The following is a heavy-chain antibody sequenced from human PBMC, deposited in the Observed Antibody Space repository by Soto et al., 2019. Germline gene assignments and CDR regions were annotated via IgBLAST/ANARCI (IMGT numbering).Heavy chain of an antibody. J-gene: IGHJ4*02. V-gene: IGHV4-31*03. CDR1: GGSISGGYY. CDR2: IYYTGRT. D-gene: IGHD3-16*02. CDR3: ARPMRLGELSLGY. Sequence: QVQLQESGPGLVKPSQTLSLTCSVSGGSISGGYYWSWIRQYPGKGLEWIGYIYYTGRTYYNPSLKGRIAISVDTSKNQFSLKLSSVTAAATAMYYCARPMRLGELSLGYWGQGILVTVSS.